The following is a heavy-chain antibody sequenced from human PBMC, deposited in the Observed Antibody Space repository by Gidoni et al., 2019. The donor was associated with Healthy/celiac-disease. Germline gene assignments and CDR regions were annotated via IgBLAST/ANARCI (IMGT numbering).Heavy chain of an antibody. CDR2: IKQDGSEK. Sequence: EVQLVESGGGLVPPGGSLRLSCAASGFTFSSYWMSWVRQAPGKGLEWVDNIKQDGSEKYYVDSEKGRFTISRDNAKNSLYRQMNSLRAEDTAVYYCAREEWLATLDYWGQGTLVTVSS. D-gene: IGHD3-3*01. CDR1: GFTFSSYW. J-gene: IGHJ4*02. V-gene: IGHV3-7*01. CDR3: AREEWLATLDY.